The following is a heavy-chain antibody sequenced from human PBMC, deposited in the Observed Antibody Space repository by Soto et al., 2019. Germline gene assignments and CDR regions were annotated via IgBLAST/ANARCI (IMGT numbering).Heavy chain of an antibody. D-gene: IGHD3-22*01. CDR1: GGSISSGGYS. Sequence: SETLSLTCTVSGGSISSGGYSWSWIRQPPGKGLEWIGYIYHSGSTYYNPSLKSRVTISVDTSKNQFSLKMTSVPAADTAVYYCARGSYDSSGYYYNWFDPWGQGTLVTVSS. CDR3: ARGSYDSSGYYYNWFDP. V-gene: IGHV4-30-2*01. CDR2: IYHSGST. J-gene: IGHJ5*02.